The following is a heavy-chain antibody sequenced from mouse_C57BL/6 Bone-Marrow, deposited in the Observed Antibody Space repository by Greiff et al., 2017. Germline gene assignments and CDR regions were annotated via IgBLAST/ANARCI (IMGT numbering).Heavy chain of an antibody. CDR3: ARFQFYWYFDV. CDR2: IYPRSGNT. Sequence: QVHVKQSGAELARPGASVKLSCKASGYTFTSYGISWVKQRTGQGLEWIGEIYPRSGNTYYNEKFKGKATLTADKSSSTAYMELRSLTAEDSAVYFCARFQFYWYFDVWGTGTTVTVSS. J-gene: IGHJ1*03. V-gene: IGHV1-81*01. CDR1: GYTFTSYG.